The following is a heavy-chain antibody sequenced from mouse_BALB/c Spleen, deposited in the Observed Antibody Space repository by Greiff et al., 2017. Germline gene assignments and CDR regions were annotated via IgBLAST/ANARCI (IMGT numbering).Heavy chain of an antibody. Sequence: EVKLQESGPGLVKPSQSLSLTCSVTGYSITSGYYWNWIRQFPGNKLEWMGYISYDGSNNYNPSLKNRISITRDTSKNQFFLKLNSVTTEDTATYYCARVGNGNYVWYFDVWGAGTTVTVSS. CDR3: ARVGNGNYVWYFDV. D-gene: IGHD2-1*01. J-gene: IGHJ1*01. V-gene: IGHV3-6*02. CDR2: ISYDGSN. CDR1: GYSITSGYY.